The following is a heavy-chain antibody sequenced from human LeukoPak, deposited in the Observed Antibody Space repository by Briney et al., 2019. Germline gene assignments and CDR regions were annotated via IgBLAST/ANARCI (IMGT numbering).Heavy chain of an antibody. CDR1: GGSISSSSYY. Sequence: PSETLSLTCTVSGGSISSSSYYWGWIRQPPGKGLEWIGYIYYSGSTNYNPSLKSRVTISVDTSKNQFSLKLSSVTAADTAVYYCARTLGDYGSGSYYYWGQGTLVTVSS. CDR3: ARTLGDYGSGSYYY. D-gene: IGHD3-10*01. CDR2: IYYSGST. J-gene: IGHJ4*02. V-gene: IGHV4-61*05.